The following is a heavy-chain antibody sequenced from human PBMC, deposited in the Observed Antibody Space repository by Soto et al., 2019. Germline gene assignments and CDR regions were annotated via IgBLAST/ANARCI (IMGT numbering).Heavy chain of an antibody. CDR2: IRSKANNYAT. Sequence: GGSLRLSCAASGFTFSDSAMHWVRQASGRGLEWVGRIRSKANNYATAYTASVKGRFTISRDDSKNTAYLQMNSLKTEDTAVYYCTHTLGDSSSQVFAYDYWGQGTLVTVSS. CDR1: GFTFSDSA. V-gene: IGHV3-73*01. J-gene: IGHJ4*02. CDR3: THTLGDSSSQVFAYDY. D-gene: IGHD6-13*01.